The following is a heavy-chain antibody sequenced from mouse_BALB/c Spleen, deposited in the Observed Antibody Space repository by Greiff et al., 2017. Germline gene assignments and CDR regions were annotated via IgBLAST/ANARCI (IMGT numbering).Heavy chain of an antibody. J-gene: IGHJ2*01. V-gene: IGHV3-6*02. CDR2: ISYDGSN. D-gene: IGHD1-1*01. CDR1: GYSITSGYY. Sequence: VQLKQSGPGLVKPSQSLSLTCSVTGYSITSGYYWNWIRQFPGNKLEWMGYISYDGSNNYNPSLKNRISITRDTSKNQFFLKLNSVTTEDTATYYCARLNYGSSYNFDYWGQGTTLTVSS. CDR3: ARLNYGSSYNFDY.